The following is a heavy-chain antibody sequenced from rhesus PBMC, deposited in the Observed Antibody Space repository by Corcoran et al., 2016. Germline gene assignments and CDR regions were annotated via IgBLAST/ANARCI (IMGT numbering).Heavy chain of an antibody. J-gene: IGHJ4*01. CDR1: GGSISGYYY. D-gene: IGHD3-28*01. CDR2: IDGNSAST. Sequence: QVQLQQWGEGQVKPSETLSLTCAVYGGSISGYYYWSWIRQPPGKGLEWIGYIDGNSASTNYNPSLKNRVTISKDTSKNQFSLKLSSVTAADTAVYYCARDHDSAGYWGQGVLVTVSS. V-gene: IGHV4-73*01. CDR3: ARDHDSAGY.